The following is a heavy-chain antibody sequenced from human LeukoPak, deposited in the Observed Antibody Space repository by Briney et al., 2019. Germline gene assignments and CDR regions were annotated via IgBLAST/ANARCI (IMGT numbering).Heavy chain of an antibody. V-gene: IGHV3-30*03. J-gene: IGHJ6*02. Sequence: GGSLRLSCIASGFTFSNYGMHWVRQAPGKGLEWVAVISSDGSNKYYADSVKGRFTISRDDSKNTLYLQMNSLRAEDTAVYYCARSLDYYYGMDVWGQGTTVTVSS. CDR2: ISSDGSNK. CDR1: GFTFSNYG. CDR3: ARSLDYYYGMDV.